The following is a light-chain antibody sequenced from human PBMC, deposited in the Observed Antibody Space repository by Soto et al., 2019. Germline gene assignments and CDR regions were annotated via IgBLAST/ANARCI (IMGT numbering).Light chain of an antibody. CDR2: GAS. V-gene: IGKV3-20*01. J-gene: IGKJ2*01. CDR1: QSVSSTY. Sequence: EIVLTQSPGTLSLSPGERATLSCRASQSVSSTYLAWYQQKPGQAPRLLIYGASNRATGIPDRFSGSGSGTDSALTISRLEPEDFAVYYCQHYGNSFGQGTKLEIK. CDR3: QHYGNS.